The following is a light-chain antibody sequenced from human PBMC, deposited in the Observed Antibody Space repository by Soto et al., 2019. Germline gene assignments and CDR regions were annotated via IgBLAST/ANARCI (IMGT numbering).Light chain of an antibody. V-gene: IGKV3-15*01. J-gene: IGKJ1*01. CDR2: GAS. CDR1: QSVSSN. Sequence: EIVMTQSPATLSVSPGERATLSCRASQSVSSNLAWYQQKPGQAPRLLIYGASTRATGIPARFSGSGSGTEFTLTISSLQSEDFAVYYCQQRERTFGQGTKV. CDR3: QQRERT.